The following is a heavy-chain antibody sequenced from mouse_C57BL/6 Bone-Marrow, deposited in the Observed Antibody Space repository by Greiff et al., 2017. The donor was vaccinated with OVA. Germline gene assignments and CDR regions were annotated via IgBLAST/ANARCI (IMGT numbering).Heavy chain of an antibody. CDR3: VFYYYGSSYGYFDV. D-gene: IGHD1-1*01. V-gene: IGHV14-3*01. Sequence: VQLKQPVAELVRPGASVKLSCTASGFNIKNTYMHWVKQRPEQGLEWIGRIDPANGNTKYAPKFQGKATITADTSSNTAYLQLSSLTSEDTAIYYCVFYYYGSSYGYFDVWGTGTTVTVSS. CDR2: IDPANGNT. CDR1: GFNIKNTY. J-gene: IGHJ1*03.